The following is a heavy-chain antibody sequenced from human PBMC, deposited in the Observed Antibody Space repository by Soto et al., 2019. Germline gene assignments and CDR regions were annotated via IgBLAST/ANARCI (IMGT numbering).Heavy chain of an antibody. J-gene: IGHJ5*02. Sequence: QVQLQESGPGLVKPSQTLSLTCTVSGGSISSGGYYWSWIRQHPGKGLEWIGYIYYSGSTYYNPPLKSRFSISVDTSKNQFSLKLSSVTAADTAVYYCARDQKEGWSSGSFDPWGQGTLVTVSS. CDR3: ARDQKEGWSSGSFDP. D-gene: IGHD3-22*01. CDR1: GGSISSGGYY. V-gene: IGHV4-31*03. CDR2: IYYSGST.